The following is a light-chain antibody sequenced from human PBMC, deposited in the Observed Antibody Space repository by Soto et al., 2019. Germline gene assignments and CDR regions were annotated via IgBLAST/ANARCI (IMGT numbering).Light chain of an antibody. J-gene: IGKJ1*01. CDR1: QSVSSN. CDR3: QQYGSSPPWT. Sequence: EIVRTQSPAPLSVSPGERATLSCRASQSVSSNLAWYQQKPGQPPRLLIYNASTRATDIPARFSGSGSGTDFTLTISRLEPEDFAVYYCQQYGSSPPWTFGQGTKVDIK. V-gene: IGKV3-20*01. CDR2: NAS.